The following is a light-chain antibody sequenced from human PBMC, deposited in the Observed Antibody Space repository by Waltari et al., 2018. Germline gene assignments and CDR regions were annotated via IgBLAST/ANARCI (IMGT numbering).Light chain of an antibody. CDR2: WAS. CDR1: PSVLYSSNHKNY. Sequence: DIVMPQSPDSLAVSLGERAPINCKSSPSVLYSSNHKNYLAWYQRQPGQPPKLLIYWASTRESGVPDRFSGSGSGTDFALTISSLQAEDVAVYYCQQYYSTPPHTFGQGTKLEIK. J-gene: IGKJ2*01. CDR3: QQYYSTPPHT. V-gene: IGKV4-1*01.